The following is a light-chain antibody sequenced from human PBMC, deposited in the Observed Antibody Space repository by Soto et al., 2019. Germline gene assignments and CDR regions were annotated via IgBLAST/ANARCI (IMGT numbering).Light chain of an antibody. CDR3: QQYGG. CDR2: GAS. V-gene: IGKV3-15*01. J-gene: IGKJ1*01. CDR1: QSVSSN. Sequence: EIVMTQSPATLSVSPGERATLSCRASQSVSSNLAWYQQKPGQAPRLLIYGASTRATGFPARFSGSGSGTDFTLTISRLEPEDFAVYYCQQYGGFGQGTKVDNK.